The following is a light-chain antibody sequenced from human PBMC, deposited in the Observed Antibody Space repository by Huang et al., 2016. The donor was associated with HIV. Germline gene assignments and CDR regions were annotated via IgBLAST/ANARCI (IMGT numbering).Light chain of an antibody. Sequence: EIVMTQSPAPLSVSPGERATLSCRASQSVSSNLAWYQQNPGQAPSLLIYGASTRATGVPATFSGSGSGTEFTLTISSLQSEDIAVYYCQQYNNWPLTFGGGTKVEI. J-gene: IGKJ4*01. CDR1: QSVSSN. V-gene: IGKV3-15*01. CDR2: GAS. CDR3: QQYNNWPLT.